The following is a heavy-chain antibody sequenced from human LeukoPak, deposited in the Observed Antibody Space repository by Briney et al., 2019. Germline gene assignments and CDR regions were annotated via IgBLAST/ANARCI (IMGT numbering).Heavy chain of an antibody. V-gene: IGHV4-34*01. CDR3: APLGYCSSTSCYTGGWFDP. D-gene: IGHD2-2*02. Sequence: SETLSLTCAVYGGSFSGYYWSWIRQPPGKGLECIGEINHSGSTNYNPFLKSRITISVDTSKNQFSLKLSSVTAADTAVYYCAPLGYCSSTSCYTGGWFDPWGQGTLVTVSS. J-gene: IGHJ5*02. CDR2: INHSGST. CDR1: GGSFSGYY.